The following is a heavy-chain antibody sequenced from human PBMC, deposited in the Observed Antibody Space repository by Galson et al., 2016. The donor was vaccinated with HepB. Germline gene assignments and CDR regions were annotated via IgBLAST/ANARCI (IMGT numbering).Heavy chain of an antibody. D-gene: IGHD6-19*01. V-gene: IGHV3-23*01. J-gene: IGHJ4*02. CDR2: ISGSGGTT. Sequence: SLRLSCAASGFTFSNYAMSWVRQAPGKGLEWVSTISGSGGTTYYADSVKGRFTISRDNSGDTLYLEINSLRAEDTAIFYCAREKGRSSSGWSYYFDYWGQGILVTVSS. CDR1: GFTFSNYA. CDR3: AREKGRSSSGWSYYFDY.